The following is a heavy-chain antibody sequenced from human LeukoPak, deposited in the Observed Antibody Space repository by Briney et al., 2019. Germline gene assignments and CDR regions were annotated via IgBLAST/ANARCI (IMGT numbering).Heavy chain of an antibody. J-gene: IGHJ4*02. V-gene: IGHV1-8*01. CDR3: ARARGGPRRRPYYFDY. Sequence: ASVKVSCKASGYTFTSYDINWVRQATGQGLEWMGWMNPNSGNTGYAQKFQGRVTMTRNTSISTAYMELSSLRPEDTAVYYCARARGGPRRRPYYFDYWGQGTLVTVSS. CDR2: MNPNSGNT. CDR1: GYTFTSYD. D-gene: IGHD3-10*01.